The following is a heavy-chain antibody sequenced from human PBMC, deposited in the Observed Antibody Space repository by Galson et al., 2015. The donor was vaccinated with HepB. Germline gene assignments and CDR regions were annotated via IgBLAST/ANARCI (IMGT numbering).Heavy chain of an antibody. CDR1: GYTLTELS. J-gene: IGHJ5*02. CDR3: ATGSSSWLENWFDP. CDR2: FDPEDGET. Sequence: SVKVSCKVSGYTLTELSMHWVRQAPGKGLEWMGGFDPEDGETIYAQKFQGRVTMTEDTSTDTAYMELSSLRSEDTAVYYCATGSSSWLENWFDPWGQGTLVTVSS. V-gene: IGHV1-24*01. D-gene: IGHD6-13*01.